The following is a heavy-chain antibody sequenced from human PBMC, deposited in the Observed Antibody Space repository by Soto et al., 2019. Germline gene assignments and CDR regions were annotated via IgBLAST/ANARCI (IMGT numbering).Heavy chain of an antibody. V-gene: IGHV3-23*01. CDR3: AKRAPLLRYCSGGSCYSDY. CDR2: ISGSGGST. J-gene: IGHJ4*02. CDR1: GFTFSSYA. D-gene: IGHD2-15*01. Sequence: EVQLLESGGGLIQPGGSLRLSCAASGFTFSSYAMSWVRQAPGKGLEWVSAISGSGGSTYYADSVKGRFTISRDNSNNTLYLQMNSLRAEDTAVYYCAKRAPLLRYCSGGSCYSDYWGQGTLVTVSS.